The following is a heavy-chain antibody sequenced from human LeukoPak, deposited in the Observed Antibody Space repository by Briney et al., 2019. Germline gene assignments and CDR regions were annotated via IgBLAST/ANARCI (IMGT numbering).Heavy chain of an antibody. Sequence: GRSLRLSCAASGFTFDDYAMHWVRQAPGKGLEWVAFIRYDGSNKYYADSVKGRFTISRDNSKNTLYLQMNSLRAEDTAVYYCAKDGAYSSGWYYGYYYYYMDVWGKGTTVTVSS. D-gene: IGHD6-19*01. CDR3: AKDGAYSSGWYYGYYYYYMDV. CDR2: IRYDGSNK. CDR1: GFTFDDYA. J-gene: IGHJ6*03. V-gene: IGHV3-30*02.